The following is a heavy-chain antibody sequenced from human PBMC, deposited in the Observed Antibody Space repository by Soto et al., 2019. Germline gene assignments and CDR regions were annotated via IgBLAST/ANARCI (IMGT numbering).Heavy chain of an antibody. Sequence: SETLSLTCTVSGGSISSHYWTWIRQPPGKGLECIGYISYSGNTNYNPSLKSRVNISLDTSKNQFSLKLSSVTAADTAVYYCARRTSVWAYFDYWGQGALVTVSS. CDR3: ARRTSVWAYFDY. V-gene: IGHV4-59*11. D-gene: IGHD2-2*01. CDR2: ISYSGNT. J-gene: IGHJ4*02. CDR1: GGSISSHY.